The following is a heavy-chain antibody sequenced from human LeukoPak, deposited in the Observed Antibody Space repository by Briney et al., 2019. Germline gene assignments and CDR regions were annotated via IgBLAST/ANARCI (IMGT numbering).Heavy chain of an antibody. CDR1: VESVSSKSAT. Sequence: SQTLSLTSAISVESVSSKSATWNWIRQSPSRGLEWLGRAYYRSKWYNDYALSVNSRITINPDTSKNQFSLQLNSVTPEDTAVYYCAILGSFQDYWGQGTLVTVSS. D-gene: IGHD1-26*01. J-gene: IGHJ4*02. V-gene: IGHV6-1*01. CDR3: AILGSFQDY. CDR2: AYYRSKWYN.